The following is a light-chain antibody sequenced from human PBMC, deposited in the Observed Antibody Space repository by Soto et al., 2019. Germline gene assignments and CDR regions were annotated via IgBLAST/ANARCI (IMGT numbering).Light chain of an antibody. CDR2: GAS. CDR1: QSVSSY. J-gene: IGKJ5*01. CDR3: QQYNNWPFS. Sequence: EIVLTQSPATLSLSPGERATLSCRASQSVSSYLAWYQQKPGQVPRLLIYGASTRATGIPARFSGSGSETDFTLTISGLQSEDSAVYFCQQYNNWPFSFGQGTRLEIK. V-gene: IGKV3-15*01.